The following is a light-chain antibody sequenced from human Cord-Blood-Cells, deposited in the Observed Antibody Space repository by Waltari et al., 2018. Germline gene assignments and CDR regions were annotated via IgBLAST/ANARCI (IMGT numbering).Light chain of an antibody. V-gene: IGKV3-20*01. CDR3: QQYGSSPYT. Sequence: EIVLTQSPGTLSLSPGERATLSCRASQSVSSSYLAWYQQKPGQEPRLLIYGASIRATGIPDRFSGSVSGTDFTLTISRLEPEDFAVYYCQQYGSSPYTFGQGTKLEIK. CDR2: GAS. J-gene: IGKJ2*01. CDR1: QSVSSSY.